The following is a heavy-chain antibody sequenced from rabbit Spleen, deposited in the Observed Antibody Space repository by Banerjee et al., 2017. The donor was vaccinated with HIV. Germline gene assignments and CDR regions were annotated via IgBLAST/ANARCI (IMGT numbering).Heavy chain of an antibody. Sequence: ELVESGGGLVQPEGSLTLTCTASGFAFNSVYDMCWVRQAPGKGLEWIGYIYSTIDYTYYATWAKGRFTISKTSSTTVTLQMTSLTVADTATYFCARVSETSGWGEDLWGPGTLVTVS. J-gene: IGHJ4*01. D-gene: IGHD4-1*01. CDR2: IYSTIDYT. V-gene: IGHV1S45*01. CDR3: ARVSETSGWGEDL. CDR1: GFAFNSVYD.